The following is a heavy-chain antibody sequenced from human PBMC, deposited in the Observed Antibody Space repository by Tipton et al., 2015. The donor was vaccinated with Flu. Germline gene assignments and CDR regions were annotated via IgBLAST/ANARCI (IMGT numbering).Heavy chain of an antibody. CDR2: ISGYSGNT. V-gene: IGHV1-18*04. CDR3: ARPGGPAAINPFSYFDY. CDR1: GYTLTTYP. Sequence: QSGAEVKKPGASVKVSCKASGYTLTTYPISWVRQAPGQGLEWMGWISGYSGNTNYAHKLQGRATMTTDTSTNTAYMELRSLRSDDTAVYYCARPGGPAAINPFSYFDYWGQGALVTVSS. J-gene: IGHJ4*02. D-gene: IGHD2-2*01.